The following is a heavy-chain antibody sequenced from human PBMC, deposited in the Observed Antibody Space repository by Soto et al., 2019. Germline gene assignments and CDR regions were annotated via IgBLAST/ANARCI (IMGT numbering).Heavy chain of an antibody. Sequence: GGSLSLSCAASGFTVSSNYMSWVRQAPGKGLEWVSVIYSVGSTYYADSVKGRFTISRDNSKNTLYLQMNSLRAEDTAVYYCARLLQFLHFDYWGQGTLVTVSS. CDR3: ARLLQFLHFDY. V-gene: IGHV3-53*01. J-gene: IGHJ4*02. D-gene: IGHD5-12*01. CDR1: GFTVSSNY. CDR2: IYSVGST.